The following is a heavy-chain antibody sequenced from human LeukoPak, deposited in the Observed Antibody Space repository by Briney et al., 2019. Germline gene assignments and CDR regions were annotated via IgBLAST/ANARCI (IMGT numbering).Heavy chain of an antibody. CDR2: IYYSGST. V-gene: IGHV4-39*01. CDR1: GGSISSSSYY. J-gene: IGHJ4*02. Sequence: SETLSLTCTVSGGSISSSSYYWGWIRQPPGKGLEWIGSIYYSGSTYYNPSLKSRVTISVDTSKNQFSLKLSSVTAADTAVYYCARSRDGYGTGRGQGTLVTVSS. CDR3: ARSRDGYGTG. D-gene: IGHD5-24*01.